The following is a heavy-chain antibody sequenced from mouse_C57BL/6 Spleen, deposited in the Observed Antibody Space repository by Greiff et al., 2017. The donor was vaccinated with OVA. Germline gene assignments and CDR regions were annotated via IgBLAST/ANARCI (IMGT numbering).Heavy chain of an antibody. CDR3: ARDYYYGSSPFDY. Sequence: QVQLQQPGAELVKPGASVKLSCKASGYTFTSYWMHWVKQRPGQGLEWIGMIHPNSGSTNYNEKFKSKATLNVDKSSSTAYMQLSSLTSEDSAVYYCARDYYYGSSPFDYWGQGTTLTVSS. J-gene: IGHJ2*01. D-gene: IGHD1-1*01. V-gene: IGHV1-64*01. CDR1: GYTFTSYW. CDR2: IHPNSGST.